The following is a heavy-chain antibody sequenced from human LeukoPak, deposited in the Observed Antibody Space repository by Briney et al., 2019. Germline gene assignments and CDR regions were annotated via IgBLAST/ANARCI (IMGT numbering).Heavy chain of an antibody. CDR3: ARTHEDYYDSSGLFDY. CDR1: GGSISSGGYY. D-gene: IGHD3-22*01. CDR2: IYYSGST. J-gene: IGHJ4*02. Sequence: ALSLTCTVSGGSISSGGYYWSWIRQHPGKGLEWTGYIYYSGSTYYNPSLKSRVTISVDTSKNQFSLKLSSVTAADTAVYYCARTHEDYYDSSGLFDYWGQGTLVTVSS. V-gene: IGHV4-31*03.